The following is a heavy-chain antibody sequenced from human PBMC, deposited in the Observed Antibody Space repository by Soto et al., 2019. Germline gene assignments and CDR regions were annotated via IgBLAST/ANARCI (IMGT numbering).Heavy chain of an antibody. Sequence: PGGSLRLSCAASGFTFSSYGMHWVRQAPGKGLEWVAVISYDGSNKYYADSVKGRFTISRDNSKNTLYLQMNSLRAEDTAVYYCARVPSLYYYDSSGYSTFDYWGQGTLVTVSS. CDR2: ISYDGSNK. V-gene: IGHV3-30*03. CDR1: GFTFSSYG. D-gene: IGHD3-22*01. CDR3: ARVPSLYYYDSSGYSTFDY. J-gene: IGHJ4*02.